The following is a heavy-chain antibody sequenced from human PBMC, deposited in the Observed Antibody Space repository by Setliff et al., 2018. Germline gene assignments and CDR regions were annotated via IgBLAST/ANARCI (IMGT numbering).Heavy chain of an antibody. V-gene: IGHV1-69*05. CDR1: GGTFSSYA. CDR2: IIPIFGTA. CDR3: ARAGIAAAGEIRYYFDY. Sequence: SVKVSCKASGGTFSSYAISWVRQAPGQGLEWMGGIIPIFGTANYAQKFQGRVTITTDESTSTAYMELSSLRSEDTAVYYCARAGIAAAGEIRYYFDYWGQGTLVTVSS. J-gene: IGHJ4*02. D-gene: IGHD6-13*01.